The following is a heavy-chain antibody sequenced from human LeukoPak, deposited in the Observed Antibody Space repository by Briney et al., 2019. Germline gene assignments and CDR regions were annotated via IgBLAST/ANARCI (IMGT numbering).Heavy chain of an antibody. V-gene: IGHV4-61*05. J-gene: IGHJ6*03. D-gene: IGHD3-22*01. CDR1: GGSISSSSYY. Sequence: KSSETLSLTCTVSGGSISSSSYYWGWIRQPPGKGLEWIGYIYYSGSTNYNPSLKSRVTISVDTSKNQFSLKLNSVTAADTAVYYCARVQSMLPYYVNYYYYMDVWGKGTTVTVSS. CDR2: IYYSGST. CDR3: ARVQSMLPYYVNYYYYMDV.